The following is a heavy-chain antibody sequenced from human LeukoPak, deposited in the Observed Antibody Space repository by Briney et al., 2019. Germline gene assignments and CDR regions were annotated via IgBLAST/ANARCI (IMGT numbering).Heavy chain of an antibody. J-gene: IGHJ4*02. CDR1: ENTFSSYY. Sequence: GASVKVSCKASENTFSSYYLHWVRQAPGQGLEWMGIINPSGGSTTYAQKFQGRVTMTRDTSTSTVYMELSSLRSEDTAVYYCARGLVRGMISSLRRSPPHDYWGQGTLVTVSS. CDR3: ARGLVRGMISSLRRSPPHDY. V-gene: IGHV1-46*01. D-gene: IGHD3-10*01. CDR2: INPSGGST.